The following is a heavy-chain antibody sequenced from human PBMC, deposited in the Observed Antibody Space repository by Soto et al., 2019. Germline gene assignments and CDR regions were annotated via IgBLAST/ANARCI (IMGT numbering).Heavy chain of an antibody. J-gene: IGHJ4*02. CDR2: IYYSGST. Sequence: QVQLQESGPGLVKPSQTLSLTCTVSGGSISSGGYYWSWIRQHPGKGLEWIGYIYYSGSTYYNPSLKSRVTISVSTSKNQFALKLSSVTAAYTAVYYCARGNKAAHNAFDYWGQGTLVTVSS. CDR3: ARGNKAAHNAFDY. CDR1: GGSISSGGYY. V-gene: IGHV4-31*03. D-gene: IGHD6-25*01.